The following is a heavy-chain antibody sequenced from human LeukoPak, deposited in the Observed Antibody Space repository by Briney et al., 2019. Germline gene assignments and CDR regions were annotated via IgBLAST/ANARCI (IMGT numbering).Heavy chain of an antibody. CDR2: INSKTDGGPT. CDR1: GFTFSSYG. V-gene: IGHV3-15*01. J-gene: IGHJ4*02. CDR3: ATGPLDY. Sequence: PGGSLRLSCAASGFTFSSYGMHWVRQVPGKGLEWIGRINSKTDGGPTVYSAPVKGRFNISRDDSKNTLFLQMNSLETDDTAVYYCATGPLDYWGQGALVTVSS.